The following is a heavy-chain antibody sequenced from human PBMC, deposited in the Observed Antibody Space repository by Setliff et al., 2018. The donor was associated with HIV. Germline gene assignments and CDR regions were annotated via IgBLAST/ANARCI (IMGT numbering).Heavy chain of an antibody. V-gene: IGHV1-2*06. J-gene: IGHJ4*02. CDR3: ARGQGPVDY. Sequence: ASVKVSCKTSGYIFTHYYTHWVRQAPGQGLEWMGRISPNYGGTHYPQKFQGRVTLTSDTSTSTAYMELSGLTSDDTAVYYCARGQGPVDYWGQGTLVTVSS. CDR1: GYIFTHYY. CDR2: ISPNYGGT.